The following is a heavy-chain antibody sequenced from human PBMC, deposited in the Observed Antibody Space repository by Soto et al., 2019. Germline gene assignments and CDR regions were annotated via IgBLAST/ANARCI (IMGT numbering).Heavy chain of an antibody. Sequence: SETLSLTCAVYGGSFSGYYWSWIRQPPGKGLEWIGEINHSGSTNYNPSLKSRVTISVDTSKNQFSLKLSSVTAADTAVYYCARGPAGVVVVPAAVYGMDGWGQGTTVTVSS. CDR2: INHSGST. J-gene: IGHJ6*02. CDR3: ARGPAGVVVVPAAVYGMDG. CDR1: GGSFSGYY. V-gene: IGHV4-34*01. D-gene: IGHD2-2*01.